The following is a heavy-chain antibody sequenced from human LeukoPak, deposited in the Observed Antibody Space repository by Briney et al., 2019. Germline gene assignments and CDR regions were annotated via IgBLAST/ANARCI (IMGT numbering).Heavy chain of an antibody. CDR3: ARGRESLRCFAGYWCFAP. Sequence: PSQTLSLTCTVSGGYISSGSYYWNWIRQPAGKGLEWIGRIYTSGSTNYNPSLKSRVSISVDTSKNQFSLKLSSVTAADTAVYYCARGRESLRCFAGYWCFAPWGQGTLVTVSS. V-gene: IGHV4-61*02. D-gene: IGHD3-9*01. CDR1: GGYISSGSYY. J-gene: IGHJ5*02. CDR2: IYTSGST.